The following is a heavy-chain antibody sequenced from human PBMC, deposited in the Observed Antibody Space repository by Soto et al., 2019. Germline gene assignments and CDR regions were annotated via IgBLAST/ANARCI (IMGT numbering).Heavy chain of an antibody. CDR2: ISAYNGNT. CDR3: ARVYWGRSGYLSDY. Sequence: ASVKVSCKASGYIFTNYGITWVRQAPGQGFEWMGWISAYNGNTNYAQKLQGRVTMTTDTSTSTAYMELRSLRSDDTAVYYCARVYWGRSGYLSDYWGQGTLVTVSS. D-gene: IGHD3-3*01. CDR1: GYIFTNYG. V-gene: IGHV1-18*01. J-gene: IGHJ4*02.